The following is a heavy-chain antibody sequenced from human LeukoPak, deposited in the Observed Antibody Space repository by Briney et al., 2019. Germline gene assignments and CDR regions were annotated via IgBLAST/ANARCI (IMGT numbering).Heavy chain of an antibody. CDR3: ARASQWLAFDY. V-gene: IGHV3-66*01. CDR1: GFTVSSNY. D-gene: IGHD6-19*01. Sequence: GGSLRLSCAASGFTVSSNYMSWVRRAPGKGLEWVSVIYNGGSTKYADSVKGRFTISRDNSKNTLYLQMNSLRVEDTAVYFCARASQWLAFDYWGQGTLVTVSS. J-gene: IGHJ4*02. CDR2: IYNGGST.